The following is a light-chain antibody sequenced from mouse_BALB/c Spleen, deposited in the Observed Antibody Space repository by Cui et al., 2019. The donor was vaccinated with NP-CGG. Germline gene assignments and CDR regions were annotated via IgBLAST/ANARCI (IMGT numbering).Light chain of an antibody. CDR1: TGAVTSSNY. Sequence: QAVVTQEHALTTSPGETVTLTCRSSTGAVTSSNYANWVQEKPDQLFTGLIGGTNNRAPGVPARFSGSLIGDKAALTITGAQTEDEAIYFCALWYSNHWVFGGGTKLTVL. CDR2: GTN. V-gene: IGLV1*01. CDR3: ALWYSNHWV. J-gene: IGLJ1*01.